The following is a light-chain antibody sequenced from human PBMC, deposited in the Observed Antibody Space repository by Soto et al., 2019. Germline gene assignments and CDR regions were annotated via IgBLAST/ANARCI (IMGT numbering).Light chain of an antibody. V-gene: IGKV3-20*01. CDR1: QSVSSSY. CDR2: GAS. J-gene: IGKJ1*01. Sequence: EIVLTQSPGTLSLSPGERATLSCRASQSVSSSYLAWYQQKPGQAPRLLIYGASTRATGIPARFSGSGSGTDFTLTISRLEPEDFAMYYCLHHGSSLWTFGQGTKVDIK. CDR3: LHHGSSLWT.